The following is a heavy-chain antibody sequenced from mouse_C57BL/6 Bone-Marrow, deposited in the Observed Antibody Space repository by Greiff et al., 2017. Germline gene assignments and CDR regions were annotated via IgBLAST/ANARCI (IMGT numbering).Heavy chain of an antibody. CDR2: INYDGSST. J-gene: IGHJ4*01. CDR1: GFTFSDYY. CDR3: ARDLGRHYYAMDY. D-gene: IGHD4-1*01. Sequence: EVKLVESEGGLVQPGSSMKLSCTASGFTFSDYYMAWVRQVPEKGLEWVANINYDGSSTYYLDSLKSRFIISRDNAKNILYLQMSSLKSEDTATYYCARDLGRHYYAMDYWGQGTSVTVSS. V-gene: IGHV5-16*01.